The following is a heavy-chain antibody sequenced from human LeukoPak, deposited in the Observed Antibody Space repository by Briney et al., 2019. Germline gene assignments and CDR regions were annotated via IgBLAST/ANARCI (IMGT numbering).Heavy chain of an antibody. J-gene: IGHJ4*02. D-gene: IGHD2/OR15-2a*01. CDR3: ARSFDGQPDY. Sequence: PGGSLRLSCAASGFTVSSNYMSWVRQAPGKGLEWVSVIYSGGSTYYADSVKGRFTISRDNSKNTLYLQMNSLRAEDAAVYYCARSFDGQPDYWGQGTLVTVSS. CDR1: GFTVSSNY. CDR2: IYSGGST. V-gene: IGHV3-53*01.